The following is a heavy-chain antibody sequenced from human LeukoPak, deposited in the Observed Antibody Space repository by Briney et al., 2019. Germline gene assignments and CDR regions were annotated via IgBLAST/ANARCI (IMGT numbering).Heavy chain of an antibody. V-gene: IGHV1-46*01. J-gene: IGHJ6*02. Sequence: ASVRVSCKASGYTFTSYYMHWVRQAPGQGLEWMGIINPSGGSTSYAQKFQGRVTMTRDTSTSTVYMELISLRSEDTAVYYCARDLYQVVPAAVSYYYYGMDVWGQGTTVTVSS. CDR3: ARDLYQVVPAAVSYYYYGMDV. CDR1: GYTFTSYY. D-gene: IGHD2-2*01. CDR2: INPSGGST.